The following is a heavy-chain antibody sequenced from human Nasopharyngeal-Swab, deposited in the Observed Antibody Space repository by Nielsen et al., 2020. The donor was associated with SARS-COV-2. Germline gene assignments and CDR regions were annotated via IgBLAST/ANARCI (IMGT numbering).Heavy chain of an antibody. CDR2: ISASGGST. J-gene: IGHJ3*02. CDR3: AKDSYYYDSSGLDAFDI. Sequence: GESLKISCAASGFTFSSYAMSWVRQAPGKGLEWVSAISASGGSTYSADSVKGRFTISRDNSKNTLYLQMNSLRAEDTAVYYCAKDSYYYDSSGLDAFDIWGQGTMVTVSS. V-gene: IGHV3-23*01. CDR1: GFTFSSYA. D-gene: IGHD3-22*01.